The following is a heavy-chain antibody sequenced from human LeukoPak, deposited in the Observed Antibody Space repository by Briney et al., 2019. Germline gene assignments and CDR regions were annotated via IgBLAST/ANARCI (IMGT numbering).Heavy chain of an antibody. Sequence: GGSLRLSCAASGFTFSSYGMHWVRQAPGKGLEWVAFIRYDGSNKYYADSVKGRFTISRDNSKNTLYLQMNSLRAEDTAVYYCAKDFTYYDFWSGPKKAFDIWGQGTMVTVSS. CDR3: AKDFTYYDFWSGPKKAFDI. D-gene: IGHD3-3*01. CDR2: IRYDGSNK. J-gene: IGHJ3*02. CDR1: GFTFSSYG. V-gene: IGHV3-30*02.